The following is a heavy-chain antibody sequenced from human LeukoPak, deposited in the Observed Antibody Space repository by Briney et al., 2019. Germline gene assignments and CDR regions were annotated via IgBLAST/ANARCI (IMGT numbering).Heavy chain of an antibody. CDR1: GGSISSYY. J-gene: IGHJ5*02. Sequence: RPSETLSLTCAVSGGSISSYYWSWIRQPPGKGLEWIGYIYYSGSTNYNPSLKSRVTISVDTSKNQFSLKLSSVTAADTAVYYCARVGGATGSYWFDPWGQGTLVTVSS. D-gene: IGHD1-26*01. CDR3: ARVGGATGSYWFDP. V-gene: IGHV4-59*01. CDR2: IYYSGST.